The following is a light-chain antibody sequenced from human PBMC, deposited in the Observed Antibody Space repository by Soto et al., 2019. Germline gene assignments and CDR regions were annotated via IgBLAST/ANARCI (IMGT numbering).Light chain of an antibody. J-gene: IGLJ2*01. V-gene: IGLV2-8*01. CDR3: SSYAGSNNLV. CDR2: EVT. CDR1: SSDIGGYNY. Sequence: QSALTQPPSASGSPGQSVTISCTGTSSDIGGYNYVSWYQQHPGKAPKLMIYEVTKRPSGVPDRFSGSKSGNTASLTVSGIQTDDEADYDCSSYAGSNNLVFGGGTKLT.